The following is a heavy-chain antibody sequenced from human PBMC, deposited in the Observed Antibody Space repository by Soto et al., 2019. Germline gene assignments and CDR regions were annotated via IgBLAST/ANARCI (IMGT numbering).Heavy chain of an antibody. D-gene: IGHD5-18*01. V-gene: IGHV3-30*04. CDR3: ARVSLTAMVYYYYGMDV. Sequence: QVQLVESGGGVVQPGRSLRLSCAASGFTFSSYAMHWVRQAPGKGLEWVAVISYDGRNKYYADSVKGRFTISRDNSKNTLYLQMNSLRAEDTAVYYCARVSLTAMVYYYYGMDVWGQGTTVTVSS. J-gene: IGHJ6*02. CDR2: ISYDGRNK. CDR1: GFTFSSYA.